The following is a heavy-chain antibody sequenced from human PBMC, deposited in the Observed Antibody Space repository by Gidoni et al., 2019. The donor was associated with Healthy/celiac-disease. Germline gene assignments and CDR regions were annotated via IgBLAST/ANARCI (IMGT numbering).Heavy chain of an antibody. J-gene: IGHJ4*02. Sequence: QVQLVESGGGVVHPGRSLRLACAASAFTFSSYGMHWVRQAPGKGLEWVAVISYDGSNKYYADSVKGRFTISRDNSKNTLYLQMNSLRAEDTAVYYCAKGGIAAAGTLDYWGQGTLVTVSS. CDR1: AFTFSSYG. CDR3: AKGGIAAAGTLDY. CDR2: ISYDGSNK. V-gene: IGHV3-30*18. D-gene: IGHD6-13*01.